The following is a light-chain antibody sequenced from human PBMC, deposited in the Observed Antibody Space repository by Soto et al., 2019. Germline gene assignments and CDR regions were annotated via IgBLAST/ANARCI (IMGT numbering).Light chain of an antibody. CDR1: QSVSSN. CDR3: QQYNNWPPT. V-gene: IGKV3-15*01. J-gene: IGKJ1*01. CDR2: GAS. Sequence: EIVMTQSPATLSVSPGERATLSCTASQSVSSNLAWYQQKPGQAPRLLIYGASTRATGIPARFSGSGSGTEFTLTISSLQSEDFAVYYCQQYNNWPPTFGQGTKV.